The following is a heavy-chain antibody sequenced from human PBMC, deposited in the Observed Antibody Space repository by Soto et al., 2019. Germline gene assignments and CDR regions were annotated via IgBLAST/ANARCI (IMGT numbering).Heavy chain of an antibody. D-gene: IGHD1-20*01. Sequence: SVKVSCKACGWTFSSYAISWVRQAPGQGLEWMGGIIPIFGTANYAQKFQGRVTINADESTSTAYMELSSLRSEDTAVYYCARVITKQTSLDIWGQGTMVTVSS. CDR1: GWTFSSYA. CDR2: IIPIFGTA. CDR3: ARVITKQTSLDI. V-gene: IGHV1-69*13. J-gene: IGHJ3*02.